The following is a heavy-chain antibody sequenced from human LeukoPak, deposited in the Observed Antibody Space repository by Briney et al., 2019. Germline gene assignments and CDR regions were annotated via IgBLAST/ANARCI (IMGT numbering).Heavy chain of an antibody. V-gene: IGHV3-48*02. CDR3: ARPYSGYDYYFDY. CDR1: GDSISSYNYF. D-gene: IGHD5-12*01. CDR2: ISSSSSTI. J-gene: IGHJ4*02. Sequence: ASETLSLTCTVSGDSISSYNYFWGWIRQPPGKGLEWVSYISSSSSTIYYADSVKGRFTISRDNAKNSLYLQMNSLRDEDTAVYYCARPYSGYDYYFDYWGQGTLVTVSS.